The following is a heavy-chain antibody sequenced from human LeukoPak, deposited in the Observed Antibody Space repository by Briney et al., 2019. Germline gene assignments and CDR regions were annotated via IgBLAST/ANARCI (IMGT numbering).Heavy chain of an antibody. CDR2: IYSGGNT. D-gene: IGHD5-18*01. CDR1: GFTVSGNH. CDR3: VKVGYSYGFDY. Sequence: QPGRPLRLSCAASGFTVSGNHMSWVRQAPGTGLEWVSVIYSGGNTYYADSVKGRFTISRDNSKNTLYLQMSSLRAEDTAVYYCVKVGYSYGFDYWGQGTLVTVSS. V-gene: IGHV3-66*01. J-gene: IGHJ4*02.